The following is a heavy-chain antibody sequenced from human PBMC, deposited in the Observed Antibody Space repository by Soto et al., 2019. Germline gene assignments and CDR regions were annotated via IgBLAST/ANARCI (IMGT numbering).Heavy chain of an antibody. V-gene: IGHV4-34*01. D-gene: IGHD2-2*02. J-gene: IGHJ4*02. CDR3: ARSRAYCSSTSCFTYYFDY. CDR1: GGSFSGYY. CDR2: INHSGST. Sequence: QVQLQQWGAGLLKPSETLSLTCAVYGGSFSGYYWSWIRQPPGKGLEWIGEINHSGSTNYNPSLTSRVTISVDTSKNQFSLKLSSVTAADTAVYYCARSRAYCSSTSCFTYYFDYWGQGTLVTVSS.